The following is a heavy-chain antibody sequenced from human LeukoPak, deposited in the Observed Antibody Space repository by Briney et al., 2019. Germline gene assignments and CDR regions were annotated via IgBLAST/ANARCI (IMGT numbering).Heavy chain of an antibody. CDR1: GFTFSSYG. D-gene: IGHD4-23*01. CDR3: AKVYGGRFDY. J-gene: IGHJ4*02. V-gene: IGHV3-30*18. CDR2: ISYDGSNK. Sequence: PGGSLRLSCAASGFTFSSYGMHWVRQAPGKGLEWVAVISYDGSNKYYADSVKGRFTISRDNSKNTLYLQMNSLRAEDTAVYYCAKVYGGRFDYWGQGTLVTVSS.